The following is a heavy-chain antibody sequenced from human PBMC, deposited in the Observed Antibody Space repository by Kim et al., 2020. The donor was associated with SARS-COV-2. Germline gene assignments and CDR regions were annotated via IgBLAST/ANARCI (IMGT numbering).Heavy chain of an antibody. CDR2: ISYDGSNK. D-gene: IGHD2-15*01. CDR3: AKEGCSGGSCYGYGMDV. V-gene: IGHV3-30*18. Sequence: GGSLRLSCAASGFTFSSYGMHWVRQAPGKGLEWVAVISYDGSNKYYADSVKGRFTISRDNSKNTLYLQMNSLRAEDTAVYYCAKEGCSGGSCYGYGMDVWGQGTTVTVSS. CDR1: GFTFSSYG. J-gene: IGHJ6*02.